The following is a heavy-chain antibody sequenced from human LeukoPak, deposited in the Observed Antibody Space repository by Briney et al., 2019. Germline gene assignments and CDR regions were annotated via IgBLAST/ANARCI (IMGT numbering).Heavy chain of an antibody. CDR1: GFTFSSYA. CDR3: ARSPYSGSYYGYYYYYYMDV. J-gene: IGHJ6*03. CDR2: IPYDGSIN. Sequence: GGSLRLSCAASGFTFSSYAMHWVRQAPGKGLEWVALIPYDGSINDYADSVKGRFTISRDNSKNTLYLQMNSLRADDTAVYYCARSPYSGSYYGYYYYYYMDVWGKGTTVTISS. D-gene: IGHD1-26*01. V-gene: IGHV3-30*04.